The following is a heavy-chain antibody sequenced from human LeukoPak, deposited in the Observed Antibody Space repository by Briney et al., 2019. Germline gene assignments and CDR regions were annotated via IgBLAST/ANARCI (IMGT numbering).Heavy chain of an antibody. Sequence: GGSLRLSCAASGFTVSSNYMSWVRQAPGKGLEWVSVIYSGGSTYYADSVKGRFTISRDNSKNTLYLQMNSLRAEDTAVYYCAKGTESYYYYYMDVWGKGTTVTVSS. CDR1: GFTVSSNY. CDR3: AKGTESYYYYYMDV. J-gene: IGHJ6*03. CDR2: IYSGGST. V-gene: IGHV3-53*01. D-gene: IGHD2-2*01.